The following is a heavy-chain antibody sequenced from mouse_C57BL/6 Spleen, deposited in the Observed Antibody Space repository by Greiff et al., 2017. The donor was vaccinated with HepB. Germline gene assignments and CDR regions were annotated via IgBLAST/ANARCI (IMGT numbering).Heavy chain of an antibody. D-gene: IGHD2-1*01. CDR2: IYPGSGST. CDR3: ANRDYYGNLAWFAY. Sequence: QVQLQQSGAELVKPGASVKMSCKASGYTFTSYWITWVKQRPGQGLEWIGDIYPGSGSTNYNEKFKSKATLTVDTSSSTAYMQLSSLTSEDSAVYYCANRDYYGNLAWFAYWGQGTLVTVSA. V-gene: IGHV1-55*01. CDR1: GYTFTSYW. J-gene: IGHJ3*01.